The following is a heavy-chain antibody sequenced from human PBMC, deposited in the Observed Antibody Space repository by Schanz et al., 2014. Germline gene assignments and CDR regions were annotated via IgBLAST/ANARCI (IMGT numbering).Heavy chain of an antibody. Sequence: VQLVESGGGLVKPGGSLRLSCAASGFTFSDYYMDWVRQAPGKGLEWVSTISASGGSTYYADSVKGRFTISRDNSKNILYLQMNSLRAEDTAVYYCAKARRKSNCSGGRCFHYSYYGMDVWGQGTTVTVSS. J-gene: IGHJ6*02. CDR2: ISASGGST. V-gene: IGHV3-23*04. CDR1: GFTFSDYY. CDR3: AKARRKSNCSGGRCFHYSYYGMDV. D-gene: IGHD2-15*01.